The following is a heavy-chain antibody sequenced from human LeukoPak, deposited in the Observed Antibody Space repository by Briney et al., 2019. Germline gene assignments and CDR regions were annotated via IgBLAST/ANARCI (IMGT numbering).Heavy chain of an antibody. CDR3: AKTLEDGYYGSGSYYNGIDY. CDR1: GFTFSSYA. D-gene: IGHD3-10*01. Sequence: GGSLRLSCAASGFTFSSYAMSWVRQAPGKGLEWVSAISGSGGSTYYADSVKGRFTISRDNSKNTLYLQMNSLRAEDTAVYCCAKTLEDGYYGSGSYYNGIDYWGQGTLVTVSS. J-gene: IGHJ4*02. CDR2: ISGSGGST. V-gene: IGHV3-23*01.